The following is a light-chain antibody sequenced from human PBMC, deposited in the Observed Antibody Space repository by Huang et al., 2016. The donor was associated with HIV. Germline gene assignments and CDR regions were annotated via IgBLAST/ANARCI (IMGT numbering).Light chain of an antibody. V-gene: IGKV3-20*01. J-gene: IGKJ4*01. CDR1: QSVSSNY. CDR3: QQYDSSPVT. CDR2: GAS. Sequence: EIVLTQSPDTLSLSPGDSATLSCRASQSVSSNYLAWYKQNPGQAPRLLIYGASRRATGVPDRFSGSGSGTDFTLTISRLDPEDFAMYYCQQYDSSPVTFGGGTKVEMK.